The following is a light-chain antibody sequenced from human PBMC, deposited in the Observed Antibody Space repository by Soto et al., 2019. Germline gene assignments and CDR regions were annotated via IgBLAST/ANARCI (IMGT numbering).Light chain of an antibody. J-gene: IGLJ1*01. CDR1: SSDVGGYNY. CDR2: DVS. Sequence: QSALTQPRSVSGSPGQSVTISCTGTSSDVGGYNYVSWYQQHPGKAPKLMIYDVSKRPSGVPDRFSGSKSGKTSSLTISGLQAEDEADYYCCSYAGSYTGVFGTGTKLTVL. CDR3: CSYAGSYTGV. V-gene: IGLV2-11*01.